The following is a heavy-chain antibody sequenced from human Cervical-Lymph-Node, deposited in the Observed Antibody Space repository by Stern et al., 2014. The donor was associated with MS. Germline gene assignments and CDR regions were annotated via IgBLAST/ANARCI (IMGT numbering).Heavy chain of an antibody. CDR2: INTNTGNP. D-gene: IGHD6-19*01. Sequence: QVQLVESGSELKKPGASVKVSCKASGYTFTSYAMNWVRQAPGQGLEWMGWINTNTGNPTDAHCFTGRFVFSLDTSVSTSYLQISSLKAEDTAVYYCARETGGQVYSSGWYTFDYWGQGTLVTVSS. CDR1: GYTFTSYA. V-gene: IGHV7-4-1*02. CDR3: ARETGGQVYSSGWYTFDY. J-gene: IGHJ4*02.